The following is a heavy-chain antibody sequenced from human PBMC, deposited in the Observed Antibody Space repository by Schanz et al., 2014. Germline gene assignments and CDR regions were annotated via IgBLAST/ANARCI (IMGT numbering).Heavy chain of an antibody. Sequence: QVQGVQSGADVKKPGTAVKVSCKASEYTFTRHYMHWVRQAPGQGLEWMGIIHSTGGTTSHAQKFQSGDSVTRDSSTSTSYIEVSRLRSEGTTVDYCASALTAWEDMDVWGQGTTVAVSS. CDR1: EYTFTRHY. CDR2: IHSTGGTT. V-gene: IGHV1-46*01. J-gene: IGHJ6*02. CDR3: ASALTAWEDMDV. D-gene: IGHD1-26*01.